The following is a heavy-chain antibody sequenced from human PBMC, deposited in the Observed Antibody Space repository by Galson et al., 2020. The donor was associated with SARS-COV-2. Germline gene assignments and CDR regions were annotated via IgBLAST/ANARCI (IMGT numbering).Heavy chain of an antibody. CDR3: ARDGSIYLDYYMDV. V-gene: IGHV3-7*03. Sequence: GESLKISCAASGFSFSNYWMTWVRQAPGKGLEWVANINQDGSETYYRDSVKGRFTMFRDNARNSLSLEMDSLRAEDAAVYYCARDGSIYLDYYMDVWGKGTTVTVSS. D-gene: IGHD3-10*01. CDR1: GFSFSNYW. J-gene: IGHJ6*03. CDR2: INQDGSET.